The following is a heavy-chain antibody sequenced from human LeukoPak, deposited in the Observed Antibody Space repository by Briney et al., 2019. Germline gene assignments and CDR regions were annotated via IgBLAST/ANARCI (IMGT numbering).Heavy chain of an antibody. CDR3: ARRRGGSSFGWFDP. V-gene: IGHV1-2*02. J-gene: IGHJ5*02. CDR1: GYTFTCYY. CDR2: INPNSGGT. Sequence: ASVKVSCRASGYTFTCYYMHWVRQAPGQGLEWMGWINPNSGGTNYAQKFQGRVTMTRDTSISTAYMELSRLRSDDTAVYYCARRRGGSSFGWFDPWGQGTLVTVSS. D-gene: IGHD6-6*01.